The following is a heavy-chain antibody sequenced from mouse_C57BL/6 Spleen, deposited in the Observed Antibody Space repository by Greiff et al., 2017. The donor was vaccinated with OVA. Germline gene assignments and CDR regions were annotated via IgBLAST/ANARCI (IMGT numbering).Heavy chain of an antibody. J-gene: IGHJ4*01. CDR3: ARERVYYAMDY. CDR2: ISYSGST. Sequence: EVKLMESGPGMVKPSQSLSLTCTVTGYSITSGYDWHWIRHFPGNKLEWMGYISYSGSTNYNPSLKSRISITHDTSKNHFFLKLNSVTTEDTATYYGARERVYYAMDYWGQGTSVTVSS. CDR1: GYSITSGYD. V-gene: IGHV3-1*01.